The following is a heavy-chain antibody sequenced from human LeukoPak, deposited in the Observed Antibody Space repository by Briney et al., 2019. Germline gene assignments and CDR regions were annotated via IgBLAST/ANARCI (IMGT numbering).Heavy chain of an antibody. CDR3: ARDGSKSCSGGSCYLNWFDP. CDR2: INQDGSEE. CDR1: GFSFSDYW. V-gene: IGHV3-7*01. Sequence: GGSLRLSCGASGFSFSDYWMTWVRQAPGKGLEWVANINQDGSEEYYVASVKGRFTISSDNAKNSLYLQMTSLRAEDTAVYYCARDGSKSCSGGSCYLNWFDPWGQGTLVTVSS. D-gene: IGHD2-15*01. J-gene: IGHJ5*02.